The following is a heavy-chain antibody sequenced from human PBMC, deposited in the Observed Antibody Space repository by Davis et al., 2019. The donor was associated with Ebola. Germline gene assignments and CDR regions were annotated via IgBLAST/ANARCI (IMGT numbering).Heavy chain of an antibody. CDR3: ARQEDLRYDYIWGSYNYFDY. CDR2: IYPGDSNS. D-gene: IGHD3-16*01. Sequence: KVSCKGSGYSFTSYWIGWVRQMPGKGLEWMGIIYPGDSNSKYSPSFQGQVTISADKSINTAYLQWSSLKASDTAMYYCARQEDLRYDYIWGSYNYFDYWGQGTLVTVSS. CDR1: GYSFTSYW. J-gene: IGHJ4*02. V-gene: IGHV5-51*01.